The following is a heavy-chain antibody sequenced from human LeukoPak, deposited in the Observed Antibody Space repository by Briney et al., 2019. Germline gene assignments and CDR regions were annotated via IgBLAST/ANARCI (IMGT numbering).Heavy chain of an antibody. CDR2: MNPNSGNT. J-gene: IGHJ4*02. Sequence: ASVKVSCKASGCTFTSYDINWVRQATGQGLEWMGWMNPNSGNTGYAQKFQGRVTMTRNTSISTAYMELSSLRSEDTAVYYCARGPANQLLWFGELLRHFDYWGQGTLVTVSS. CDR1: GCTFTSYD. CDR3: ARGPANQLLWFGELLRHFDY. D-gene: IGHD3-10*01. V-gene: IGHV1-8*01.